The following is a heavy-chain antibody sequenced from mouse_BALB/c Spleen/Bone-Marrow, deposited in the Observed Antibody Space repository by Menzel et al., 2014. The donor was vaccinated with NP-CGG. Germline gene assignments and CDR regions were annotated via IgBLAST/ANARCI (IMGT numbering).Heavy chain of an antibody. CDR1: GYTFSNYW. CDR3: TTLARNNFDY. V-gene: IGHV1-5*01. D-gene: IGHD3-1*01. CDR2: IHPGNSDT. Sequence: EVQLQQSGTVLARPGAAVKMSCKASGYTFSNYWMHWIKQRPGQGLEWIGTIHPGNSDTTYNQKFKGKAKLTAVTSTSTAYMALSSLTNEDSAVYYCTTLARNNFDYWGQGTTLTVSS. J-gene: IGHJ2*01.